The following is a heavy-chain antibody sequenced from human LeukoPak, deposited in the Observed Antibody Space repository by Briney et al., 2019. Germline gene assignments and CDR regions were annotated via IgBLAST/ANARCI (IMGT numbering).Heavy chain of an antibody. CDR3: ARALRYYSDSSGYAFDY. CDR2: ISPIFRTA. Sequence: FSVKVSCKASGGTFRSFAISWVRQAPGQGLEWMGGISPIFRTANYAQKFQGRVTITADESTSTAYMELSSLRSEDTAVYYCARALRYYSDSSGYAFDYWGQGTLVTVSS. V-gene: IGHV1-69*13. D-gene: IGHD3-22*01. J-gene: IGHJ4*02. CDR1: GGTFRSFA.